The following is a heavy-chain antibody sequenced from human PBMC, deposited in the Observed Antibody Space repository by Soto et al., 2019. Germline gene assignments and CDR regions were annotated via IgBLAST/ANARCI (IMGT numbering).Heavy chain of an antibody. Sequence: QVQLVQSGAEVKKPVSSVKVSCKASGDSFNNDGVNWVRQAPGQGLEWVGGIIPHFGPAKYPQKFQGRATITADTPTNTVFMELRSLTSDDTAIYYCARGALLDWHNYFALDVWGQGTSVTVSS. CDR3: ARGALLDWHNYFALDV. CDR2: IIPHFGPA. V-gene: IGHV1-69*06. CDR1: GDSFNNDG. J-gene: IGHJ6*02. D-gene: IGHD3-9*01.